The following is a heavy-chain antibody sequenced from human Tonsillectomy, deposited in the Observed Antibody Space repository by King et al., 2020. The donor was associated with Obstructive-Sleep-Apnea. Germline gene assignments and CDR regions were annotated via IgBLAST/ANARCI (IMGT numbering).Heavy chain of an antibody. V-gene: IGHV4-39*07. CDR2: DYYSCGT. CDR1: GVSIRRSNYY. Sequence: QLQESGTGLVKPSETLARTFTVSGVSIRRSNYYWALIRHPPGKGLEWIGRDYYSCGTYYIPALKRRVTMSVETSKNQFSLKLTSVTAADTAVYYCARDPYSYFDYWGQGTLVTVSS. J-gene: IGHJ4*02. D-gene: IGHD1-26*01. CDR3: ARDPYSYFDY.